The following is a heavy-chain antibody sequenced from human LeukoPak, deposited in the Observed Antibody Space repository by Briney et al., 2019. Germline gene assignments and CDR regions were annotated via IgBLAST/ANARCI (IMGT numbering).Heavy chain of an antibody. Sequence: GGSLRLSCAASGFTLSTYWMSWVRQAPGKGLEWVANIKQDGSEKYYVDSVKGRFTISRDNAKNSLYLQMNSLRAEDTAVYYCARDRVPYGDYEFDYWGQGTLVTVSS. V-gene: IGHV3-7*01. CDR3: ARDRVPYGDYEFDY. CDR1: GFTLSTYW. CDR2: IKQDGSEK. D-gene: IGHD4-17*01. J-gene: IGHJ4*02.